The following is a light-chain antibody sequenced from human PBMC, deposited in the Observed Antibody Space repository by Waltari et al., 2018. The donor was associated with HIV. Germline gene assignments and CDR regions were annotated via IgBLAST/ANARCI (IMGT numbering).Light chain of an antibody. CDR3: LQYQSPSKT. Sequence: DIQMTQSPSTLSASVADRVTITCRASHPVFTWLAWYQQKPGKVPKLLIYHASTLVSGVPSRFSGSGSGTEFTLTISSLQPDDCATYYCLQYQSPSKTFGQGTKVDIK. CDR2: HAS. CDR1: HPVFTW. J-gene: IGKJ1*01. V-gene: IGKV1-5*03.